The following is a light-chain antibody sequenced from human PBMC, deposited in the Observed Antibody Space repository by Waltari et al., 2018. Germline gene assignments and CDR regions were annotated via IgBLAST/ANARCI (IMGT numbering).Light chain of an antibody. J-gene: IGLJ3*02. CDR3: QAWGTGIV. CDR2: FNSDGSH. Sequence: QLVLTQSPSASASLGASVKFTCTLSSGHTNYAVAWPQPLPGKGPRFLMKFNSDGSHNTGDGIAERFSGSSSGAERFLTISSLQSEDEADYYCQAWGTGIVFGGGTKLTVL. CDR1: SGHTNYA. V-gene: IGLV4-69*01.